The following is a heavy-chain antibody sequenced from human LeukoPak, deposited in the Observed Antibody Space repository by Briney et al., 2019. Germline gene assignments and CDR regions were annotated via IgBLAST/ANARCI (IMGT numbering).Heavy chain of an antibody. CDR1: GFNFSNYG. CDR3: AIEVPHCSGGTCYFGWFDP. D-gene: IGHD2-15*01. Sequence: ASVKVSCKASGFNFSNYGISWVRQAPGQGLEWMGWISADNGNTNYAQKFQDRVTMTTDTSTSTVYLELRSLRSDDTAVFYCAIEVPHCSGGTCYFGWFDPWGQGTLVTVSS. J-gene: IGHJ5*02. CDR2: ISADNGNT. V-gene: IGHV1-18*01.